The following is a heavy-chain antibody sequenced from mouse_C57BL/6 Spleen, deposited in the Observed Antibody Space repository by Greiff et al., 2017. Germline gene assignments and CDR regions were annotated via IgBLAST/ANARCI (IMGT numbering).Heavy chain of an antibody. V-gene: IGHV14-4*01. CDR1: GFNIKDDY. CDR2: IDPENGDT. D-gene: IGHD2-4*01. Sequence: EVQPQQSGAELVRPGASVKLSCTASGFNIKDDYMHWVKQRPEQGLEWIGWIDPENGDTEYASKFQGKATITADTSSNTAYLQLSSLTSEDTAVYYCTTRGDYGSFAYWGQGTLVTVSA. J-gene: IGHJ3*01. CDR3: TTRGDYGSFAY.